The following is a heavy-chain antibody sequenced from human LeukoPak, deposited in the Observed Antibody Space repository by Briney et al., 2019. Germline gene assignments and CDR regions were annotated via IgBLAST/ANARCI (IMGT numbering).Heavy chain of an antibody. J-gene: IGHJ5*02. V-gene: IGHV4-59*01. CDR3: VRGRTSYNWFDP. Sequence: SETLSLTCTVSGGSISSYYWTWIRQPPGKGLEWIGYIFHSGSTNYNPSLKSRVTISVDTSKNQFPLKLSSVTAADTAVYYCVRGRTSYNWFDPWGQGTLVTVSS. CDR2: IFHSGST. D-gene: IGHD1-26*01. CDR1: GGSISSYY.